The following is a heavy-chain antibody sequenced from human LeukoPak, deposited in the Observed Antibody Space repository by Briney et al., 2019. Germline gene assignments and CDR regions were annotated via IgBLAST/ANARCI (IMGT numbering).Heavy chain of an antibody. J-gene: IGHJ4*02. Sequence: SETLSLTCTVSGGSISSSSYYWGWIRQPPGKGLEWIGSIYYSGSTYYNPSLKSRVTISVDTSKNQFSLKLSSVTAADTAVYYCARQGGYDPTYDYWGQGTLVTVSS. D-gene: IGHD5-12*01. CDR3: ARQGGYDPTYDY. V-gene: IGHV4-39*01. CDR2: IYYSGST. CDR1: GGSISSSSYY.